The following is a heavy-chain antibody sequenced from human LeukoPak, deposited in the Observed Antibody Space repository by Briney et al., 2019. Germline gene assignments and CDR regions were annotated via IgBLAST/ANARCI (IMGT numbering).Heavy chain of an antibody. J-gene: IGHJ4*02. CDR3: ARGTLTTMTNVLFDY. D-gene: IGHD4-17*01. V-gene: IGHV4-34*01. Sequence: SETLSLTCAVYHGSFSGFHWSWIRQPPGRGLEWIGEVNHNGITNYNPSLKSRLTISLGTSKNQFSLNLTSVTAADSAVYYCARGTLTTMTNVLFDYWDQGSLVTVSS. CDR2: VNHNGIT. CDR1: HGSFSGFH.